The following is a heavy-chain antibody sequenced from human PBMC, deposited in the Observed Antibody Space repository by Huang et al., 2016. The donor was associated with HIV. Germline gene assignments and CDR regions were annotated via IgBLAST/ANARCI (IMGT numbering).Heavy chain of an antibody. CDR3: ARRRTHFTFDY. V-gene: IGHV4-39*01. CDR2: IFYTGSA. CDR1: DGSLNSGKYY. J-gene: IGHJ4*02. Sequence: SGPGLVKPSETLSLTCSVSDGSLNSGKYYWGWIRQSPGKGLEWIGSIFYTGSAHYNPSLESRGTIFVDSSKSQLSVRLRSVTAADTAVYYCARRRTHFTFDYWGQGTLVTVSS.